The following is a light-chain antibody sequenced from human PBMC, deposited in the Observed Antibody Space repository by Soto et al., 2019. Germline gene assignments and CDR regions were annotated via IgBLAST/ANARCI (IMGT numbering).Light chain of an antibody. CDR2: GAS. Sequence: EIVLTQSPGTLSLSPGERATLSCRASQSFSSSYLAWYQQKPGQAPRLLIYGASSRATGIPDRFSGSGSGTDFTLTISSLQPEDFATYYCQQSYSTPNTFGQGTKLEIK. V-gene: IGKV3-20*01. J-gene: IGKJ2*01. CDR1: QSFSSSY. CDR3: QQSYSTPNT.